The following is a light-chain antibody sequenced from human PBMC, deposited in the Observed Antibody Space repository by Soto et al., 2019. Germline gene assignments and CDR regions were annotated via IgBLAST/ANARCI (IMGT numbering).Light chain of an antibody. CDR2: EVN. CDR1: RSDGGSYKR. CDR3: SFYTSTYTFV. V-gene: IGLV2-18*01. Sequence: SVRSPPSTVTGSPGQSVTISCNGTRSDGGSYKRVSLYQQPPGKAPKLLIYEVNNRPWGVPDRFSGSKSGNTASLTISGLQAEDEADYYCSFYTSTYTFVFGTGTKVTVL. J-gene: IGLJ1*01.